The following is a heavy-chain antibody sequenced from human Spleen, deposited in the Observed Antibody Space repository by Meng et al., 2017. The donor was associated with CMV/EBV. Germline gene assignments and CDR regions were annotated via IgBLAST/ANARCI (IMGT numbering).Heavy chain of an antibody. J-gene: IGHJ4*02. CDR1: GDSISSYY. CDR2: MFYSGRS. Sequence: SETLSLTCTVSGDSISSYYGSWIRQPPGKGLEWIGYMFYSGRSNYNHSLKSRVTISVDTSKNQFSLKLSSVTTADTAVYYCARGGSDFWSAYLVYWGQGTLVTVSS. V-gene: IGHV4-59*01. D-gene: IGHD3-3*01. CDR3: ARGGSDFWSAYLVY.